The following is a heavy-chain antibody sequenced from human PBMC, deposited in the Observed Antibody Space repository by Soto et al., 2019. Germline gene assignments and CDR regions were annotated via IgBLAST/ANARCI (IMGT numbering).Heavy chain of an antibody. V-gene: IGHV5-10-1*01. CDR3: ARSLQSRYFDWLSVSEGPMDV. D-gene: IGHD3-9*01. J-gene: IGHJ6*02. CDR1: GYSFTSYW. CDR2: IDPSDSYT. Sequence: PGESLKISCKGSGYSFTSYWISWVRQMPGKGLEWMGRIDPSDSYTNYSPSFQGHVTISADKSISTAYLQWSSLKASDTAMYYCARSLQSRYFDWLSVSEGPMDVWGQGTTVTVSS.